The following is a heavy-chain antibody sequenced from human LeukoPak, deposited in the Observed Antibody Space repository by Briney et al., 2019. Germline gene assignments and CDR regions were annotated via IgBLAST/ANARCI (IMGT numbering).Heavy chain of an antibody. D-gene: IGHD6-13*01. J-gene: IGHJ6*03. Sequence: GGSLRLSCAASGFTFSSYAMHWVRQAPGKGLEGVAVISYDGSNKYYADSVKGRFTISRDNSKNTLYLQMNSLRAEDTAVYYCARDSSSWDYYYYMDVWGKGTTVTVSS. CDR3: ARDSSSWDYYYYMDV. CDR2: ISYDGSNK. CDR1: GFTFSSYA. V-gene: IGHV3-30*04.